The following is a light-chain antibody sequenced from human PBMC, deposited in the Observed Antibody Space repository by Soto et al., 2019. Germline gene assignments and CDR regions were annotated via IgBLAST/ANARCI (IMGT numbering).Light chain of an antibody. CDR1: QTISNY. Sequence: DIQMTQSPSSLSASVGDRVTITCRASQTISNYINWYQQKSGKAPILLIYAASTLQSGVPSRFSGSGSGTDFTLTISGLQPGDFATYYCQQSWNTPRTFGQGTKVDIK. CDR2: AAS. J-gene: IGKJ1*01. V-gene: IGKV1-39*01. CDR3: QQSWNTPRT.